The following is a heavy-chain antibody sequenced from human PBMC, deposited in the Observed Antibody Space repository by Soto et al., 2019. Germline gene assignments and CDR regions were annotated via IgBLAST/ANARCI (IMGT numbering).Heavy chain of an antibody. Sequence: EVQLVESGGGLVQPGGSLRLSCAASGFTFSNHWMTWVRQAPGKGLEWVANIKQDGSEIYYVDSVKGRFTISRDNAKNSMYLKMNSLRDEDTAVYYCARDRVAVGYWGQGTLVTVSS. CDR1: GFTFSNHW. J-gene: IGHJ4*02. CDR3: ARDRVAVGY. CDR2: IKQDGSEI. D-gene: IGHD6-19*01. V-gene: IGHV3-7*01.